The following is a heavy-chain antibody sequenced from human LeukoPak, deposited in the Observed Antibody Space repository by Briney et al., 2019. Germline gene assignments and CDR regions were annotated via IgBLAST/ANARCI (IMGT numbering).Heavy chain of an antibody. CDR1: GGSISSFY. CDR2: IRHSGYT. D-gene: IGHD3-10*01. V-gene: IGHV4-59*01. Sequence: SETLSLTRNVSGGSISSFYWFWLRQPPGRGLESIGFIRHSGYTSYSPSLKCRVAISVDTSKNQFSLRLSSVTAADTAVYYCARGNNRNGGFYFDHWGQGALVPVSS. CDR3: ARGNNRNGGFYFDH. J-gene: IGHJ4*02.